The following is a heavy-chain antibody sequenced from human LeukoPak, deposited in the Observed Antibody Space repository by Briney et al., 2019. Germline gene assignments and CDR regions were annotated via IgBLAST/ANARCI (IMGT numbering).Heavy chain of an antibody. CDR3: ARGGATSETSYSAFDI. CDR2: INPNTGGT. V-gene: IGHV1-2*02. D-gene: IGHD1-26*01. CDR1: GYTFTGYY. J-gene: IGHJ3*02. Sequence: GASVKVSCTASGYTFTGYYMHWVRQAPGRGLQLMGWINPNTGGTNYAQRFQGRVTLTRDTSISTAYMELSRLRYDDTAVYYCARGGATSETSYSAFDIWGQGTMVTVSS.